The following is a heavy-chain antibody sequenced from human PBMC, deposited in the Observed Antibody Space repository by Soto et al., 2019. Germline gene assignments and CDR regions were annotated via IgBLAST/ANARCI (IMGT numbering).Heavy chain of an antibody. V-gene: IGHV4-30-4*01. CDR3: ARVNIVVVVAATHEYFQH. J-gene: IGHJ1*01. CDR2: IYYSGST. D-gene: IGHD2-15*01. CDR1: GGSISSGDYY. Sequence: QVQLQESGPGLVKPSQTLSLTCTVSGGSISSGDYYWSWIRQPPGKALEGIGYIYYSGSTFYNPSLKSRVTISVDTSKNQFSLKLSSVTAADTAVYYCARVNIVVVVAATHEYFQHWGQGTLVTVSS.